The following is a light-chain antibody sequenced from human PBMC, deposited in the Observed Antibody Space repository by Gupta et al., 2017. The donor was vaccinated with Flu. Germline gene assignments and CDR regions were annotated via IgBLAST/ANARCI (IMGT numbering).Light chain of an antibody. J-gene: IGLJ2*01. V-gene: IGLV4-69*01. Sequence: DSASLGASVKLTCTLSSGHSSYAIAWHQQQPEKGPRYLMKLNSDGSHSKGDGIPDRFSGSSSGAERYLTISSLQSEDEADYYCQTWGTGILVVFGGGTKLTVL. CDR3: QTWGTGILVV. CDR2: LNSDGSH. CDR1: SGHSSYA.